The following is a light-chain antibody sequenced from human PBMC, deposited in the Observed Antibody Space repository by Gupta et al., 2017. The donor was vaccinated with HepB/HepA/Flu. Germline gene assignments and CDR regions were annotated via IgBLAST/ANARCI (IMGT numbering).Light chain of an antibody. V-gene: IGKV3-15*01. CDR1: QSVSSN. Sequence: EVVMTQSPATLSVSPGERATLSCRASQSVSSNLAWYQQKPGQAPRLLIYGASTRATDVPARFSGSGSGTEFALSISSLLSEDSAVYYCQQDAFWPATFGQGTRLEMK. J-gene: IGKJ1*01. CDR3: QQDAFWPAT. CDR2: GAS.